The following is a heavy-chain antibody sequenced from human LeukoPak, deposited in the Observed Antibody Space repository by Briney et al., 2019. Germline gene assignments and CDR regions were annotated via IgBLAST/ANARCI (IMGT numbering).Heavy chain of an antibody. CDR2: IYYSGST. CDR3: ARRSVGYYDSSGYYPN. CDR1: GGSISSSSYY. V-gene: IGHV4-39*01. D-gene: IGHD3-22*01. J-gene: IGHJ4*02. Sequence: SSETLSLTCTVSGGSISSSSYYWGWIRQPPGKGLEWIGSIYYSGSTYYNPSLKSRVTISVDTSKNQFSLKLSSVTAADTAVYYCARRSVGYYDSSGYYPNWGQGTLVTVSS.